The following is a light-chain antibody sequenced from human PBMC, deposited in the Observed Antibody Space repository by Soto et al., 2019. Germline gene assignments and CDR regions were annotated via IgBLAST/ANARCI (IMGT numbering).Light chain of an antibody. CDR1: QSIGSW. CDR2: KAS. Sequence: DIQMTQSPPTLSASVGDRVTITCRASQSIGSWLAWYQQKPGKAPKLLIYKASTLESGVPSRFSGSGSGTEFTLTISSLQPDDFASYYCQQYGSYSPWTFGQGTKVEIK. J-gene: IGKJ1*01. V-gene: IGKV1-5*03. CDR3: QQYGSYSPWT.